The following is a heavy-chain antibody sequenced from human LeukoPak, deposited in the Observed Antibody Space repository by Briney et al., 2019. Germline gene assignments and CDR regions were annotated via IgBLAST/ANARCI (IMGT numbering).Heavy chain of an antibody. V-gene: IGHV1-2*02. CDR2: INPNSGGT. Sequence: ASVKVSCKASGYTFTGYHMHWVRQAPGQGLEWMGWINPNSGGTNYAQKFQGRVTMTRDTSISTAYMELSRLRSDDTAVYYCARATGYGLTNFDYWGQGTLVTVSS. CDR1: GYTFTGYH. CDR3: ARATGYGLTNFDY. J-gene: IGHJ4*02. D-gene: IGHD4/OR15-4a*01.